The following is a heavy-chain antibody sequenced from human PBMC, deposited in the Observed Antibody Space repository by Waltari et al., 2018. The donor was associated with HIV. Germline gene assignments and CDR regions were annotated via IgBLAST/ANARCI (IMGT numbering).Heavy chain of an antibody. CDR1: GYNFTGHY. D-gene: IGHD1-26*01. CDR2: INPNSGNT. Sequence: QVQLLQSGPEGRKPGASVKVSCRASGYNFTGHYMHWVRQAPGQGLEWMGWINPNSGNTHLAQKFKGKVTMTRVTSIRTAYLEMRRLKSDDTAIYYCARDGVGDAAFDYWGQGTLVTVS. V-gene: IGHV1-2*02. J-gene: IGHJ4*02. CDR3: ARDGVGDAAFDY.